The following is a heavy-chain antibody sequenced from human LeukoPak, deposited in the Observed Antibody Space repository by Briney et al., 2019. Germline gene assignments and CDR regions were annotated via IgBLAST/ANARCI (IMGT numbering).Heavy chain of an antibody. CDR1: GGSISSSSYY. CDR3: ARHGGRGDYSPGKIDY. Sequence: PSETLSLTCTVSGGSISSSSYYWGWIRQPPGKGLEWIGSIYYSGSTYYNPSLKSRVTISVDTSKNQFSLKLSSVTAADTAVYHCARHGGRGDYSPGKIDYWGQGTLVTVSS. D-gene: IGHD4-17*01. V-gene: IGHV4-39*01. J-gene: IGHJ4*02. CDR2: IYYSGST.